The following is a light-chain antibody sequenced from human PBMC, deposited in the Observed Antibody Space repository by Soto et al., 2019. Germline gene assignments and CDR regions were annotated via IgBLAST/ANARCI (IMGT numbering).Light chain of an antibody. Sequence: EIVMTQSPATLSVSPGERATLSCRASQSVRGNLAWYQQRPDQSPRLLIYGTSSRATGIPARFSGSGSGTEFTLSISSLQSEDFAFYYWQQYNNWSFITFVQGTRLEIK. CDR3: QQYNNWSFIT. J-gene: IGKJ5*01. V-gene: IGKV3-15*01. CDR2: GTS. CDR1: QSVRGN.